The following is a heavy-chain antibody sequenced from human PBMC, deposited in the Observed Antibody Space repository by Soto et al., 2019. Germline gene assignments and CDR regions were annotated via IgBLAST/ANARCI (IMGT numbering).Heavy chain of an antibody. V-gene: IGHV4-59*12. CDR3: ARESGSVVVVPVPVARYYYYGMDV. Sequence: SETLSLTCTVSGGSISSYYWSWIRQPPGKGLEWIGYIYYSGSTNYNPSLKSRVTISVDTSNNQFSLKLSSVTAADTAVYYCARESGSVVVVPVPVARYYYYGMDVWGQGTTVTVSS. CDR2: IYYSGST. D-gene: IGHD2-2*01. J-gene: IGHJ6*02. CDR1: GGSISSYY.